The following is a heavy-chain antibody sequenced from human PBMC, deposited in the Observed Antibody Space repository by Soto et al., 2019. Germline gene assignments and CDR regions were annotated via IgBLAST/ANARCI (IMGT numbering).Heavy chain of an antibody. CDR2: ISGSGGST. CDR3: AKMVLDDDFWSGYEGPDY. CDR1: GFTFSSYA. D-gene: IGHD3-3*01. J-gene: IGHJ4*02. Sequence: GGSLRLSCAASGFTFSSYAMSWVRQAPGKGLEWVSAISGSGGSTYYADSVKGRFTISGDNSKNTLYLQMNSLRAEDTAVYYCAKMVLDDDFWSGYEGPDYWVQGTMVTVSS. V-gene: IGHV3-23*01.